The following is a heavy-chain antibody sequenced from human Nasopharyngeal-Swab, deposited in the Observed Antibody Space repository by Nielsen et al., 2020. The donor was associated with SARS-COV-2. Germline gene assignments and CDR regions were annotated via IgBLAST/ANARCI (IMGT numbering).Heavy chain of an antibody. Sequence: GESLKISCAASGFTFSNAWMSWVRQAPGKGLEWVCRIKSKTDGGTTDYAAPVKGRFTISRDDSKNTLYLQMNSLKTEDTAVYYCTIIPLDILTGYYQYYFDYWGQGTLVTVSS. CDR1: GFTFSNAW. CDR2: IKSKTDGGTT. CDR3: TIIPLDILTGYYQYYFDY. J-gene: IGHJ4*02. D-gene: IGHD3-9*01. V-gene: IGHV3-15*01.